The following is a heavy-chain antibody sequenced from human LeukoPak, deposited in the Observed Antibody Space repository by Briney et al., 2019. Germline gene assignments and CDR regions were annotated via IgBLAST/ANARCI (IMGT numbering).Heavy chain of an antibody. CDR1: GFTFSSFE. CDR2: ISGSGTI. J-gene: IGHJ4*02. V-gene: IGHV3-48*03. CDR3: AREVDSVIGSLDY. Sequence: SGGSLRLSCAASGFTFSSFEMNWVRQAPGKGLEWVSYISGSGTIYYADSVKGRFTISRHNAKNSLYLQMNNLRAEDTAVYYCAREVDSVIGSLDYWGQGTLVTVSS. D-gene: IGHD3-22*01.